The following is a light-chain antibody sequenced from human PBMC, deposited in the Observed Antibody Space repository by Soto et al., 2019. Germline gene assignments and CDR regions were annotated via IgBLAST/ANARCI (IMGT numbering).Light chain of an antibody. CDR1: QSVSSN. J-gene: IGKJ2*01. CDR3: QQYNNWSPKQYT. Sequence: EIVMTQSPATLSVSPGERATLSCRASQSVSSNLAWYQHKPGQAPRLLIYGASTRATGIPARFSASGSGTEISLTISSLQSEDFAVYYCQQYNNWSPKQYTFGQGTKLEIK. V-gene: IGKV3-15*01. CDR2: GAS.